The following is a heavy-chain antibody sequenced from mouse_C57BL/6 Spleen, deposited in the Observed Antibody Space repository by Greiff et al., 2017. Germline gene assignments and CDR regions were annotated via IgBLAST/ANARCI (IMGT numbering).Heavy chain of an antibody. CDR1: GYTFTSYW. CDR2: IYPGSGST. V-gene: IGHV1-55*01. J-gene: IGHJ2*01. Sequence: VQLQQPGAELVKPGASVKMSCKASGYTFTSYWITWVKQRPGQGLEWIGDIYPGSGSTNYNEKFKSKATLTVDTSSSSAYMQLSSLTSEDSAVYVCSRWSENDYGPFDYWGQGTTLTVSS. CDR3: SRWSENDYGPFDY. D-gene: IGHD2-4*01.